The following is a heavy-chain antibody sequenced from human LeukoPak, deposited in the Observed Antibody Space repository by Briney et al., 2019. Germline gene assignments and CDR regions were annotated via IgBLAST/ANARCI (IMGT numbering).Heavy chain of an antibody. Sequence: GGSLRLSCAASGFTFSSYAMSWVRQAPGKGLEWVSAIIGSGGSTYYADSVKGRFTISRDNSKNTLYLQMNSLRAEDTAVYYCATEPITMIVVGRYAFDIWGQGTMVTVSS. CDR3: ATEPITMIVVGRYAFDI. J-gene: IGHJ3*02. V-gene: IGHV3-23*01. CDR2: IIGSGGST. D-gene: IGHD3-22*01. CDR1: GFTFSSYA.